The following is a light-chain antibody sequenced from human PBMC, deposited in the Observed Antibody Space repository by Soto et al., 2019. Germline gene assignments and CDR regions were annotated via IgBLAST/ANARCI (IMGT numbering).Light chain of an antibody. V-gene: IGLV1-47*01. CDR1: TSNIGNNY. CDR3: XVWDDSLSGVV. J-gene: IGLJ2*01. Sequence: QAVLTQPPSVSGPPGQRVTISCSGSTSNIGNNYVYWYQQLPGTAPKLLIYXXXXXXXXXXDRFSXSKSGTSAXLXISGLXXXXXXXXXCXVWDDSLSGVVFGGGTKLTVL. CDR2: XXX.